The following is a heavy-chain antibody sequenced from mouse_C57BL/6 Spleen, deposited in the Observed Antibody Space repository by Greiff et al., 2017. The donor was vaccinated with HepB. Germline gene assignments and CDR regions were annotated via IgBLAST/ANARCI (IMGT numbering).Heavy chain of an antibody. D-gene: IGHD2-4*01. CDR3: ARYREIYYDFDY. CDR2: IRNKANGYTT. V-gene: IGHV7-3*01. J-gene: IGHJ2*01. CDR1: GFTFTDYY. Sequence: EVKLMESGGGLVQPGGSLSLSCAASGFTFTDYYMSWVRQPPGKALEWLGFIRNKANGYTTEYSASVKGRFTISRDNSQSILYLQMNALRAEDSATYYWARYREIYYDFDYWGQGTTLTVSS.